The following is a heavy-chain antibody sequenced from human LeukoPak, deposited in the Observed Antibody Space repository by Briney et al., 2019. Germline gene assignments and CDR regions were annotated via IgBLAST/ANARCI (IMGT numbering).Heavy chain of an antibody. J-gene: IGHJ4*02. CDR2: IYSGGST. Sequence: GGSLGLSCAASGFTVSSNYMSWVRQAPGKGLEWVSVIYSGGSTYYADSVKGRFTISRDNSKNTLYLQINSLRAEDTAVYYCAKDLYDSSGSRYDYWGQGTLVTVSS. CDR1: GFTVSSNY. CDR3: AKDLYDSSGSRYDY. V-gene: IGHV3-53*01. D-gene: IGHD3-22*01.